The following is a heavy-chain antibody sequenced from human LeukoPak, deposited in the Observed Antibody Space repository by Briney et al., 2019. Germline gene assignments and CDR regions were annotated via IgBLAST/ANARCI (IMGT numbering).Heavy chain of an antibody. CDR1: GFTFSSYW. CDR3: ARTVVGATTDY. V-gene: IGHV3-7*01. J-gene: IGHJ4*02. Sequence: GGSLRLSCAGSGFTFSSYWMSWVRQAPGKGLEWVANIKQDGSEKYYVDSVKGRFTISRDNAKNSLYLQMNSLRAEDTAVYYCARTVVGATTDYWGQGTLVTVSS. CDR2: IKQDGSEK. D-gene: IGHD1-26*01.